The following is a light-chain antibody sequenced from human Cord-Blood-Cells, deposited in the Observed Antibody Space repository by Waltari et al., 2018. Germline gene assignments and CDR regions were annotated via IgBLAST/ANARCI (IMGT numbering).Light chain of an antibody. J-gene: IGLJ2*01. CDR2: DVS. Sequence: QSALTQPASVSGSPGQSITISCTGTSSDVGGYNYVSWYQQHPGKAPKLMIYDVSNRPSGVSYRVSGSKSGNTASRTISGLQAEDEADYYCSSYTSSSTPVVFGGGTKLTVL. CDR1: SSDVGGYNY. V-gene: IGLV2-14*01. CDR3: SSYTSSSTPVV.